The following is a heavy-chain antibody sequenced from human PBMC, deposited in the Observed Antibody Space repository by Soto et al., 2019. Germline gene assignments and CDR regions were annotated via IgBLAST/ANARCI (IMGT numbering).Heavy chain of an antibody. J-gene: IGHJ6*03. D-gene: IGHD2-15*01. Sequence: KFQGRVTITRDTSASTAYMELSSLRSEDTAVYYCARVLIQPETHYYYYYMDVWGKGTTVTVSS. CDR3: ARVLIQPETHYYYYYMDV. V-gene: IGHV1-3*01.